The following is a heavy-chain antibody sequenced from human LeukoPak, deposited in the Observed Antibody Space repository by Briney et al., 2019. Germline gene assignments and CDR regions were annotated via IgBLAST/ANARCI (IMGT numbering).Heavy chain of an antibody. J-gene: IGHJ4*02. CDR1: GGSISSYY. Sequence: SETLSLTCTVSGGSISSYYWTWIRQPPGKGLEWIGYIYYSGSTYYNPSLKSRVTISVDTSKNQFSLKLSSVTAADTAVYYCARVVDGDYADYWGQGTLVTVSS. V-gene: IGHV4-59*08. CDR2: IYYSGST. CDR3: ARVVDGDYADY. D-gene: IGHD4-17*01.